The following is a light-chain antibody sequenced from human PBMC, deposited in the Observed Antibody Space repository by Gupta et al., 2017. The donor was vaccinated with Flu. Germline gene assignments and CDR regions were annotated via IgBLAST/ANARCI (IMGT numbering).Light chain of an antibody. CDR3: AAWGASRIGGV. CDR2: DNN. Sequence: TVTISCSGSSSTIGSNPVSWYQQLPGTAPKLLIYDNNQRPSGVPDRFSGSKSGTSASLAISGLQSEDEADYYCAAWGASRIGGVFGGGTKLTVL. CDR1: SSTIGSNP. J-gene: IGLJ3*02. V-gene: IGLV1-44*01.